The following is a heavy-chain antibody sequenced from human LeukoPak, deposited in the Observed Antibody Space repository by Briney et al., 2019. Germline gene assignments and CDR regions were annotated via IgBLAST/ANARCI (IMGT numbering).Heavy chain of an antibody. Sequence: PSETLSFTCTVSGGSISSSSYYWGWIRQPPGKGLEWIGSIYYSGSTYYNPSPKSRVTISVDTSKNQFSLKLSSVTAADTAVYYCARLMMGAFDIWGQGTMVTVSS. CDR1: GGSISSSSYY. V-gene: IGHV4-39*01. J-gene: IGHJ3*02. CDR3: ARLMMGAFDI. D-gene: IGHD3-16*01. CDR2: IYYSGST.